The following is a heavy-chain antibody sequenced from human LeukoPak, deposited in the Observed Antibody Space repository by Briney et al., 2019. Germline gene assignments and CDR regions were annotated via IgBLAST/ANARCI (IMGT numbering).Heavy chain of an antibody. CDR1: GGSISNYY. CDR3: ARVKVSSGYYPGGIDY. V-gene: IGHV4-59*08. Sequence: SETLSLTCTVSGGSISNYYWSWIRQSPGKGLEWIGYIYYSGSTNYNPSLKSRVTISVDTSKYQFSLKLSSVTAADTAVYYCARVKVSSGYYPGGIDYWGQGTLVTVSS. J-gene: IGHJ4*02. CDR2: IYYSGST. D-gene: IGHD3-22*01.